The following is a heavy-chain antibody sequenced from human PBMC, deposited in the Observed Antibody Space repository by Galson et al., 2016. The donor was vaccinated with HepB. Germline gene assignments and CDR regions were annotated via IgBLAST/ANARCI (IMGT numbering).Heavy chain of an antibody. Sequence: SVKVSCKASGDTFSSYAISWVRQAPGQGLEWMGGIIPILGVTNYAENFQGRVTITADKSTSTVYMELSSLRSEDTAVYYCATVADYCDVINFLEDGFEIWGQGTMVTVSS. CDR1: GDTFSSYA. J-gene: IGHJ3*02. CDR2: IIPILGVT. CDR3: ATVADYCDVINFLEDGFEI. D-gene: IGHD4/OR15-4a*01. V-gene: IGHV1-69*10.